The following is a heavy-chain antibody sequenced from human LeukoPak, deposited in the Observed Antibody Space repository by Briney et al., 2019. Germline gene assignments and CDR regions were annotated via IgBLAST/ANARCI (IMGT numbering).Heavy chain of an antibody. D-gene: IGHD3-10*01. CDR3: ASGQGGGYYYYYYMDV. V-gene: IGHV4-39*07. Sequence: SETLSLTCAVSGGSISSGGYYWGWIRQPPGKGLEWIGSIYYSGSTYYNPSLKSRVTISVDTSKNQFSLKLSSVTAADTAVYYCASGQGGGYYYYYYMDVWGKGTTVTVSS. CDR2: IYYSGST. J-gene: IGHJ6*03. CDR1: GGSISSGGYY.